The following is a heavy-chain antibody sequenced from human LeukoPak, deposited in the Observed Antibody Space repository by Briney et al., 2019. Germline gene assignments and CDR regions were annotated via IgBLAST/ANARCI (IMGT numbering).Heavy chain of an antibody. J-gene: IGHJ4*02. CDR1: GFTFSSCG. CDR2: ISGSGGST. Sequence: GGSLRLSCAASGFTFSSCGMSWVRQAPGKGLEWVSAISGSGGSTYFADSVKGRFTISRDNSKNTLYLQMNGLRAEDTAVYYCAKRDDSSGYYLRYFDYWGQGTLVTVSS. D-gene: IGHD3-22*01. CDR3: AKRDDSSGYYLRYFDY. V-gene: IGHV3-23*01.